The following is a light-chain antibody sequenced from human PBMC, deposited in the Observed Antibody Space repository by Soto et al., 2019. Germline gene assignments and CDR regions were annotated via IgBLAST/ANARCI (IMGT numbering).Light chain of an antibody. V-gene: IGKV3-15*01. CDR2: DAS. Sequence: VMTQSPATLSVSPGERATLYFSASQSVISYLALYQQKPGQAPRLFIYDASTRATGIPARFSGSGSGTEFTLTISSLQSEDFAVYYCQQYNSWPETFGQGTKVDIK. CDR3: QQYNSWPET. J-gene: IGKJ1*01. CDR1: QSVISY.